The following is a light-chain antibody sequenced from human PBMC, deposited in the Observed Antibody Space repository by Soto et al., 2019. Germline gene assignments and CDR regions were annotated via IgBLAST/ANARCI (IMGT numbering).Light chain of an antibody. J-gene: IGKJ4*01. CDR3: QHYVTWPLA. Sequence: EVVMTQSPATLSVSPGERATLSCRASRGIGSTLAWYQQKPGQTPRLLIYATSTRATGVPARFIGSASGTEFTLTITSLQSEDFATYYCQHYVTWPLAFGGGTRVENK. V-gene: IGKV3-15*01. CDR2: ATS. CDR1: RGIGST.